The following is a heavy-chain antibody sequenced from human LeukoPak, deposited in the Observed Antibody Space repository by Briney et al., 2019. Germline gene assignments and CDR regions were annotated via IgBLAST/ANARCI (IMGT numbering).Heavy chain of an antibody. Sequence: GGSLRLSCAASGFTFSSYSMNWVRQAPGKGLEWVSSISSSSSYIYYADSVKGRFTISRDNAKNSLYLQMNSLRAEDTAVYYCASGSYCSSTSCLWGQGTLVTVSS. CDR2: ISSSSSYI. CDR1: GFTFSSYS. V-gene: IGHV3-21*01. J-gene: IGHJ4*02. CDR3: ASGSYCSSTSCL. D-gene: IGHD2-2*01.